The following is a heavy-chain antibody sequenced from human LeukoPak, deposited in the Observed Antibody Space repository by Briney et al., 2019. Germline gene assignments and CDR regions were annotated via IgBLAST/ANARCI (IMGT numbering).Heavy chain of an antibody. J-gene: IGHJ4*02. CDR1: GFTFSNYA. V-gene: IGHV3-23*01. D-gene: IGHD4-23*01. Sequence: GGSLRLSCAASGFTFSNYAMRWVRQAPGKGLEWVSGISGSGDSTYYADSVKGRFTISRDNSKNTVYLQMNSLRAEDTAIYYCARGAHKRDDYGGFFDYWGQGTLVTVSS. CDR3: ARGAHKRDDYGGFFDY. CDR2: ISGSGDST.